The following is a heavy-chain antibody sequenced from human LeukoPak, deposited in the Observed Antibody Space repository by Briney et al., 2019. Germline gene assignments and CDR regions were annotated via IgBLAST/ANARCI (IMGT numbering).Heavy chain of an antibody. D-gene: IGHD4-11*01. CDR1: GFTFSTYN. J-gene: IGHJ4*02. Sequence: PGGSLRLSCAASGFTFSTYNMNWVRQAPGKGPEWDSYISSSSGSIHYADSVRGRFAISRDNAKNSLYLQMNSLRAEDTAVYYCARVWQDYSNADYWGQGTLVTVSS. CDR3: ARVWQDYSNADY. V-gene: IGHV3-48*01. CDR2: ISSSSGSI.